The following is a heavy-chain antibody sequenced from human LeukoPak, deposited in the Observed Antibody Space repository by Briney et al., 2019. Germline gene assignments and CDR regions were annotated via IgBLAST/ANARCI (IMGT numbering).Heavy chain of an antibody. CDR3: ARDSSSWYVGLYYFDY. Sequence: GGSLRLSCAASGFTFGSYWMHWVRQAPGKGLVWVSRINTDGSSTSYADSVKDRFTISRDNAKNTLYLQMNSLRAEDTAVYYCARDSSSWYVGLYYFDYWGQGTLVTVSS. CDR2: INTDGSST. D-gene: IGHD6-13*01. J-gene: IGHJ4*02. V-gene: IGHV3-74*01. CDR1: GFTFGSYW.